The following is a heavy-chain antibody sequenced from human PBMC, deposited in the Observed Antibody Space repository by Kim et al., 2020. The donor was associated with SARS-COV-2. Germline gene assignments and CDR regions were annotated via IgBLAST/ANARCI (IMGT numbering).Heavy chain of an antibody. J-gene: IGHJ5*02. Sequence: SETLSLTCAVSGGSISSGGYSWSWIRQPPGKGLEWIGYIYHSGSTYYNPSLKSRVTISVDRSKNQFSLKLSSVTAADTAVYYCAREERITMVRGVISWFDPWGQGTLVTVSS. D-gene: IGHD3-10*01. CDR2: IYHSGST. CDR1: GGSISSGGYS. CDR3: AREERITMVRGVISWFDP. V-gene: IGHV4-30-2*01.